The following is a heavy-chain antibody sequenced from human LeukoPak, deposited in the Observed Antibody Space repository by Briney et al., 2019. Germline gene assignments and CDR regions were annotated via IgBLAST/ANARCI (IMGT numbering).Heavy chain of an antibody. V-gene: IGHV1-18*01. Sequence: GASVKVSCKASGYTFTSYGITWVRQAPGQGLEWMGWITGYNGDTNYAQNFQGRVTMTTDTSTSTAYMELSSLRSDDTAVYYCARAPRTLYCSGIGCLNWFDPWGQGTLVTVSS. CDR1: GYTFTSYG. J-gene: IGHJ5*02. CDR2: ITGYNGDT. D-gene: IGHD2-15*01. CDR3: ARAPRTLYCSGIGCLNWFDP.